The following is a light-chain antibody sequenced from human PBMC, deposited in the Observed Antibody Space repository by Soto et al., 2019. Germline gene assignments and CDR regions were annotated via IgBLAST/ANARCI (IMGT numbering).Light chain of an antibody. V-gene: IGLV2-11*01. Sequence: QSALTQPRSVSGSPGQSVTISCTGTSSDVGGYNLVSWYQQNPGKAPKLMIYDVSKRPSGVPDRFSGSKSGNTASLTISGLQAEDEADYYCYSYAGSYTFYVFGTGTKVTVL. CDR2: DVS. CDR1: SSDVGGYNL. J-gene: IGLJ1*01. CDR3: YSYAGSYTFYV.